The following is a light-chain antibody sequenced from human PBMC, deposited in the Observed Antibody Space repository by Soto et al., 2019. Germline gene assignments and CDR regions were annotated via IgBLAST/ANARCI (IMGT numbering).Light chain of an antibody. CDR2: GAS. CDR1: QSVSSKF. J-gene: IGKJ1*01. V-gene: IGKV3-20*01. CDR3: QQCGGSPT. Sequence: EIVLTQSPGTLSLSPGERAALSCRASQSVSSKFLAWYQQKPGQAPRLLIYGASSRTTGIPDRFSGSGSGTDFTLTISRLEPEDFAMYYCQQCGGSPTFGQGTKVDI.